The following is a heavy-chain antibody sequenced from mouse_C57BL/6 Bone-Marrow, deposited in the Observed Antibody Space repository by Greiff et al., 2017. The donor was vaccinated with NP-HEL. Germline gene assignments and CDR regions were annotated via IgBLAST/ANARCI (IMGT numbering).Heavy chain of an antibody. V-gene: IGHV1-82*01. Sequence: VQLQQSGPELVKPGASVKISCKASGYAFSSSWMNWVKQRPGKGLEWIGRIYPGDGDTNYNGKFKGKATLTADKSSSTAYMQLSSLTYEDSAVDYYARNGNYPVDYWGQGTSVTVSS. D-gene: IGHD2-1*01. CDR3: ARNGNYPVDY. CDR1: GYAFSSSW. J-gene: IGHJ4*01. CDR2: IYPGDGDT.